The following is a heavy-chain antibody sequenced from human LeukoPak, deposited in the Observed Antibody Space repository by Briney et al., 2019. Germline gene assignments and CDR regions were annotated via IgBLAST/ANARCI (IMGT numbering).Heavy chain of an antibody. CDR1: GYSISSGYY. D-gene: IGHD6-19*01. CDR2: MYHSGST. CDR3: ASPNKRWLVTKIDY. V-gene: IGHV4-38-2*02. Sequence: PSETLSLTCTVSGYSISSGYYWGWIRQPPGKGLEWIGSMYHSGSTYYNPSLKSRVTISVDTSKNQFSLKLSSVTAADTAVYYCASPNKRWLVTKIDYWGQGTLVTVSS. J-gene: IGHJ4*02.